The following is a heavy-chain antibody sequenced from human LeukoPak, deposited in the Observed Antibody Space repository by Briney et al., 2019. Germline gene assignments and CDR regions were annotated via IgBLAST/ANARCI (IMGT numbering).Heavy chain of an antibody. V-gene: IGHV3-21*01. CDR2: ISGSGDNV. D-gene: IGHD5-12*01. Sequence: GGSLRLSCAASGFTFRSYSMNWVRQAPGRGLEWVSSISGSGDNVYYADSVKGRFTISRDNAKNSLYLQMNSLRAEDTAVYYCARAGREYSGFDPDYWGQGTPVTVSS. CDR1: GFTFRSYS. J-gene: IGHJ4*02. CDR3: ARAGREYSGFDPDY.